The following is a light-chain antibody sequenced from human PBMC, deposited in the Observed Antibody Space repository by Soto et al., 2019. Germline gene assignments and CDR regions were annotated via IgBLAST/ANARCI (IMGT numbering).Light chain of an antibody. CDR2: TAS. Sequence: SQGISSWLAWYQQKAGEAPSLLIYTASTLQSGVPSRFSASGSGTHFTLTISSLQPEDFATYYCQQADSFPLTFGGGTKVDIK. CDR3: QQADSFPLT. CDR1: QGISSW. V-gene: IGKV1D-12*01. J-gene: IGKJ4*01.